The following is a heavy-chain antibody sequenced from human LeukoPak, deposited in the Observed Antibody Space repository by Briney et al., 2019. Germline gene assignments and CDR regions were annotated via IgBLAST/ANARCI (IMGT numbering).Heavy chain of an antibody. J-gene: IGHJ6*02. CDR1: GFAFSSYW. Sequence: PGGSLRLSCAASGFAFSSYWMSWVRRAPGKGLEWVADIKGDGSEKHYVDSVKGRFTTSRDNAKNSLYLQMNSLRAEDTAVYYCVREARSRSGMDVWGQGTTVTVSS. CDR3: VREARSRSGMDV. CDR2: IKGDGSEK. V-gene: IGHV3-7*01.